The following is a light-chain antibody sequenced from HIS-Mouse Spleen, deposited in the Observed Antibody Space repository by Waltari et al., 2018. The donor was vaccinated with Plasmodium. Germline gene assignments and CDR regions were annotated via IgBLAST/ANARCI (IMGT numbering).Light chain of an antibody. V-gene: IGLV3-10*01. CDR2: DDR. CDR3: YSTDSSGNHRV. J-gene: IGLJ3*02. CDR1: ALPQKY. Sequence: SYELTQPPSVSVSPGQTARITCSGAALPQKYAYWYQQKSGQAPVLVIYDDRKRPSGIPERFSGSSSGTMATLTISGAQVEDEADYYCYSTDSSGNHRVFGGGTKLTVL.